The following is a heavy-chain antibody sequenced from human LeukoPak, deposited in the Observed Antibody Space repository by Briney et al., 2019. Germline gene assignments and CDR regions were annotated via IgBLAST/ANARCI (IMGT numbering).Heavy chain of an antibody. V-gene: IGHV3-73*01. CDR1: GFTFSGSA. D-gene: IGHD3-22*01. J-gene: IGHJ5*02. CDR3: TRRGPYYDSSGYAT. Sequence: GGSLRPSCAASGFTFSGSAMHWVRQASGKGLEWVGRIRSKANSYATAYAASVKGRFTISRDDSKNTAYLQMNSLKTEDTAVYYCTRRGPYYDSSGYATWGQGTLVTVSS. CDR2: IRSKANSYAT.